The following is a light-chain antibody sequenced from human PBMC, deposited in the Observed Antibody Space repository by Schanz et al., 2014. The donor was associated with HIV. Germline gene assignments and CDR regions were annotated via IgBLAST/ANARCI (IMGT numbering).Light chain of an antibody. CDR1: SSDVATYNY. CDR2: DVS. V-gene: IGLV2-14*01. Sequence: QSALTQPASVSGSPGQSITFSCTGTSSDVATYNYVSWYQQHPGKAPKLMIFDVSKRPSGVSPRFSGSRSGNTASLTISGLQADDEADYYCSSYTSSSLFVFGTGTKLTVL. CDR3: SSYTSSSLFV. J-gene: IGLJ1*01.